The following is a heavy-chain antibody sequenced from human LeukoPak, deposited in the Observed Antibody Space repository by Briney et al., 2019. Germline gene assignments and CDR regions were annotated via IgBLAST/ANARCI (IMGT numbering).Heavy chain of an antibody. Sequence: GGSLRLSCAASGFTFSSYAMNWVRQAPGRGLEWVSGISANGVSTYYADSVKGRFTISRDNSKTTLYLQMNSLRAEDTAVYYCAKGRSAAVTSALNYWGQGTLVTVSS. J-gene: IGHJ4*02. CDR1: GFTFSSYA. CDR3: AKGRSAAVTSALNY. CDR2: ISANGVST. V-gene: IGHV3-23*01. D-gene: IGHD4-23*01.